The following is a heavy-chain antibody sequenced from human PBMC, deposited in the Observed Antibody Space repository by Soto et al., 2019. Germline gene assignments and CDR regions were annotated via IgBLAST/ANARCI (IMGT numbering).Heavy chain of an antibody. CDR3: ASVSDFAVLISRNYYYSYGMDV. J-gene: IGHJ6*02. D-gene: IGHD3-3*01. CDR1: GVSFSRNNW. Sequence: VQLQESGPGLVKPSGTLSLTCTVSGVSFSRNNWWHWVRQPPGKGLEWIGEIFHTGSTTYNPSLKSQFTRSINKSTDQGSVRLMSATVSQRTVYYCASVSDFAVLISRNYYYSYGMDVWGQGTRVTVSS. V-gene: IGHV4-4*02. CDR2: IFHTGST.